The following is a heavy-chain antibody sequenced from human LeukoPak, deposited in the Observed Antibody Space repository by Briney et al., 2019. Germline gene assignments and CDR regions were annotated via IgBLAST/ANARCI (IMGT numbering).Heavy chain of an antibody. J-gene: IGHJ4*02. Sequence: SXTLSXTCTVSGGSISSGSDYWGWIRQPPGKGLEWVGTVYYTGSTYYNPSLKSRVTISVDTSKNQFSLKLSSVTAADTAVYYCXXLVRGIYDYFDYWGQGTLVTVSS. D-gene: IGHD3-10*01. CDR1: GGSISSGSDY. V-gene: IGHV4-39*07. CDR2: VYYTGST. CDR3: XXLVRGIYDYFDY.